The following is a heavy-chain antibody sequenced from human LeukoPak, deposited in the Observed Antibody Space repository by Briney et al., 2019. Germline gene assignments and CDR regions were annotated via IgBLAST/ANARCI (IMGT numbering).Heavy chain of an antibody. CDR2: IIPIFGIP. Sequence: ASVKVSCKASGGTFRTFAISWVRQAPGQGLEWMGGIIPIFGIPDSAQKFQGRPTITADESTTTAYMELSSLRSDDTAIYYCGLSGNYYYYYMDVWGKGTTVTISS. CDR1: GGTFRTFA. V-gene: IGHV1-69*13. J-gene: IGHJ6*03. D-gene: IGHD6-25*01. CDR3: GLSGNYYYYYMDV.